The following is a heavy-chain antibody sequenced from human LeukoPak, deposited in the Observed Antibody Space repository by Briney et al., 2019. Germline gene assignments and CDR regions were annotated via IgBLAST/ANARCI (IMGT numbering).Heavy chain of an antibody. D-gene: IGHD4-11*01. Sequence: SETLSLTCTVSGGSIGSDYWCWIRQPPGKGLEWIGCLFHTGSTDYNPSLKSRVTISVDTSKNQFSLKLSSVTAADTAVYYCAREGVTKYYFDYWGQGTLVTVSS. CDR3: AREGVTKYYFDY. J-gene: IGHJ4*02. CDR1: GGSIGSDY. V-gene: IGHV4-59*01. CDR2: LFHTGST.